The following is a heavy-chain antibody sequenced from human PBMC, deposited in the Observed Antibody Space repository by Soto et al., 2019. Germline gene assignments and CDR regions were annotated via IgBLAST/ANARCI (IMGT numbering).Heavy chain of an antibody. Sequence: TGGSLRLSCAASGFTFSSYGMHWVRQAPGKGLEWVAVISYDGSNKYYADSVKGRFTISRDNSKNTLYLQMNSLRAEDTAVYYCALAPTYYYGSYTGSLRDFDYWGQGTLVTVSS. CDR1: GFTFSSYG. CDR2: ISYDGSNK. CDR3: ALAPTYYYGSYTGSLRDFDY. J-gene: IGHJ4*02. D-gene: IGHD3-10*01. V-gene: IGHV3-30*03.